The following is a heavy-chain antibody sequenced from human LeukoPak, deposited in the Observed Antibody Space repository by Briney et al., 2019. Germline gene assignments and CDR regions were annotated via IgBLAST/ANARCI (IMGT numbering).Heavy chain of an antibody. CDR1: GFTFSSYS. CDR3: AKRGPGSPQSGKYYFDY. V-gene: IGHV3-48*01. CDR2: ISSSSSTI. D-gene: IGHD3-10*01. Sequence: GGCLRLSCAASGFTFSSYSMNWVRQAPGKGLEWVSYISSSSSTIYYADSVKGRFTISRDNAKNSLYLQMNSLRAEDTAVYYCAKRGPGSPQSGKYYFDYWGQGTLVTVSS. J-gene: IGHJ4*02.